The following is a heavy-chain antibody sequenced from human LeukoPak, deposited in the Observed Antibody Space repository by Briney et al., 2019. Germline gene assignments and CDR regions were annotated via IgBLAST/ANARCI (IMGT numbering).Heavy chain of an antibody. D-gene: IGHD2-2*01. CDR1: GYTFTSYG. CDR2: ISAYNGNT. CDR3: ARALEMYSTSWDLDY. J-gene: IGHJ4*02. Sequence: GASVKVSCKASGYTFTSYGISWVRQAPGQGLEWMGWISAYNGNTNYAQKLQGRVTLTTDTSTSTAHMELRSLISDDTAVYYCARALEMYSTSWDLDYWGQGTLVTVSS. V-gene: IGHV1-18*01.